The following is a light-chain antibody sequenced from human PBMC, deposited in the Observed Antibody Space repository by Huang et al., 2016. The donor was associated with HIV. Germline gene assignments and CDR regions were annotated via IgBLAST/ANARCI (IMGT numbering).Light chain of an antibody. V-gene: IGKV4-1*01. Sequence: DIIMTQSPHSLALSLGDRATLNCRSSQSVYSSSTGKDYMAWFQQKPGQPPRLLIFCASTREAGVPDRFSGSGSGTHFTLTIANLEAEDAAIYYCQQYYSSPQTFGQGTRVEVK. CDR1: QSVYSSSTGKDY. J-gene: IGKJ4*01. CDR2: CAS. CDR3: QQYYSSPQT.